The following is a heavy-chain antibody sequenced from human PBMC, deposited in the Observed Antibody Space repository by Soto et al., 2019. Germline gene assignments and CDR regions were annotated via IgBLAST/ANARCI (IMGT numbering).Heavy chain of an antibody. CDR2: INHSGST. J-gene: IGHJ4*02. V-gene: IGHV4-34*01. Sequence: SETLSLTCAVYGGSFSGYYWTWIRQPPGTGLEWIGEINHSGSTNYNPSLKSRVTISVDTSKNQFSLKLSSVTAADTAVYYCARVVRYFDWLYFDYWGQGTLVTVS. CDR3: ARVVRYFDWLYFDY. D-gene: IGHD3-9*01. CDR1: GGSFSGYY.